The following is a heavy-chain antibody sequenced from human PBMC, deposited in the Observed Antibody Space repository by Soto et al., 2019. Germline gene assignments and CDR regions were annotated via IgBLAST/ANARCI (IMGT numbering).Heavy chain of an antibody. Sequence: QVQLQQWGAGLLKPSETLSLTCAVYGGSFSGYYWSWIRQPPGKGLEWIGEINHSGSTNYSPSLKSRVTISVDTSKNQFSLKLSSVTAADTAVYYCARGGYSYGPKLLDYWGQGTLVTVSS. CDR2: INHSGST. CDR3: ARGGYSYGPKLLDY. V-gene: IGHV4-34*01. CDR1: GGSFSGYY. J-gene: IGHJ4*02. D-gene: IGHD5-18*01.